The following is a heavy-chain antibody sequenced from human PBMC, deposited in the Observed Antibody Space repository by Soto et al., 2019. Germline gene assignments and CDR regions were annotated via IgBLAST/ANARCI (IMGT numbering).Heavy chain of an antibody. Sequence: SETLSLTCTVSGGSISSGDYYWSWIRQPPGKGLEWIGYIYYSGSTYYNPSLKSRVTISVDTSKNQFSLKLSSVTAADTAMYYCAREVVTRWGFFDYWGQGTLVTVSS. CDR2: IYYSGST. V-gene: IGHV4-30-4*01. J-gene: IGHJ4*02. CDR1: GGSISSGDYY. CDR3: AREVVTRWGFFDY. D-gene: IGHD2-21*02.